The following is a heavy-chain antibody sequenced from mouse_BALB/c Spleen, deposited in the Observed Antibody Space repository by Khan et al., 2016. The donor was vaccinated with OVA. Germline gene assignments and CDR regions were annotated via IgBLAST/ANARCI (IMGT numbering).Heavy chain of an antibody. CDR3: AREEDVHYLDD. V-gene: IGHV1-76*01. J-gene: IGHJ2*01. CDR1: GYTFTSYW. Sequence: QVQLKQSGAELVRPGASVKLSCKTSGYTFTSYWIHWVKQRSGQGLEWIASIYPGTNNTNYNEKLKDKATLTADKSSSTVYMQLSSLKSEDSAVYFCAREEDVHYLDDWGQGTTLTVSS. CDR2: IYPGTNNT.